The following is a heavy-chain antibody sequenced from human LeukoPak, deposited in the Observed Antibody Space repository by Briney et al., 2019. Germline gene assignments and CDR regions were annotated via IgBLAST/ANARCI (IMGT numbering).Heavy chain of an antibody. D-gene: IGHD3-10*01. CDR2: INHSGST. J-gene: IGHJ4*02. Sequence: SETLSLTCAVYGGSFSRYSWSWIRQPPGKGLEWIGEINHSGSTNYNPSLKSRLTMSVDTSTNQFSLNLNSVTAADTAVYYCARGVREISWFDYWGQGTLVTVSS. CDR1: GGSFSRYS. V-gene: IGHV4-34*01. CDR3: ARGVREISWFDY.